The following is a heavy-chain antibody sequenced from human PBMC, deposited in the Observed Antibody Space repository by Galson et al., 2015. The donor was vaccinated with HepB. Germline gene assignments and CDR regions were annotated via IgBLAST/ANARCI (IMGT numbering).Heavy chain of an antibody. CDR3: AKDLESDIVVVVAATPDY. V-gene: IGHV3-23*01. Sequence: SLRLSCAASGFTFSSYAMSWVRQAPGKGLEWVSAISGSGGSTYYADSVKGRFTISRDNSKNTLYLQMNSLRAEDTAVYYCAKDLESDIVVVVAATPDYWGQGTLVTVSS. CDR1: GFTFSSYA. D-gene: IGHD2-15*01. CDR2: ISGSGGST. J-gene: IGHJ4*02.